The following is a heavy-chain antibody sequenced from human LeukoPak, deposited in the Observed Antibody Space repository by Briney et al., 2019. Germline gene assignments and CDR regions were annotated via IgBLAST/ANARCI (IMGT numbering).Heavy chain of an antibody. D-gene: IGHD3-22*01. J-gene: IGHJ4*02. V-gene: IGHV3-23*01. CDR2: ISGSGGNT. Sequence: TGGSLRLSCVASGFSFSSYAMSWVRQAPGKGLEWVSAISGSGGNTFYADSVRGRFTISRDNSKNTLYLQMNSLRAEDTALYYCAKGPSLSYDSSGYYYHYWGQGTLVTVSS. CDR1: GFSFSSYA. CDR3: AKGPSLSYDSSGYYYHY.